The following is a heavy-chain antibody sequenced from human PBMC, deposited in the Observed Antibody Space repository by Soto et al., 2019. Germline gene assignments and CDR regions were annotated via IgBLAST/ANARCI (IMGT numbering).Heavy chain of an antibody. CDR2: IIPILGIA. CDR1: GGTFSSYT. J-gene: IGHJ5*02. D-gene: IGHD3-3*01. V-gene: IGHV1-69*02. CDR3: ARGNYDFWSGYYSDWFDP. Sequence: ASVKVSCKASGGTFSSYTISWVRQAPGQGLEWMGRIIPILGIANYAQKFQGRVTITADKSTSTAYMELSSLRSEDTAVYYCARGNYDFWSGYYSDWFDPWGQGTLVTVSS.